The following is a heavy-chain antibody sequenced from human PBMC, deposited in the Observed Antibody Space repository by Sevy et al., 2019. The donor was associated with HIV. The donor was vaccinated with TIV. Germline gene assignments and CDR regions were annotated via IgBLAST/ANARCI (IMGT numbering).Heavy chain of an antibody. CDR2: LSFGCGKI. Sequence: GGSLRLSCAASGFDFSSYSMSWVRQAPGKGLEWVSTLSFGCGKINYADSVKGRFTISRDNSKSSVYLQMNNMRGEDTAVYYCAREGCTKPHDYWGQGTLVTVSS. D-gene: IGHD2-8*01. V-gene: IGHV3-23*01. J-gene: IGHJ4*02. CDR1: GFDFSSYS. CDR3: AREGCTKPHDY.